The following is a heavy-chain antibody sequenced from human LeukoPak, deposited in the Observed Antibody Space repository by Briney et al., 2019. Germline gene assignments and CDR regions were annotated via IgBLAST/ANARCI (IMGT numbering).Heavy chain of an antibody. Sequence: PGGSLRLSCAASGFPFNAYWMTWVRQAPGKGLEWVANIRQDGDTKYYVDSVKGRFTISRDNAMNSLYLQMNSLSADDTAMYYCANEIRPNDYWGQGTLVTVSS. CDR2: IRQDGDTK. J-gene: IGHJ4*02. CDR3: ANEIRPNDY. CDR1: GFPFNAYW. V-gene: IGHV3-7*03. D-gene: IGHD4-17*01.